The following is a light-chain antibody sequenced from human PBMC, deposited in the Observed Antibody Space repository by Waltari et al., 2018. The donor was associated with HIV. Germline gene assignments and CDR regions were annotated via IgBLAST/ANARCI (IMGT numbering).Light chain of an antibody. CDR2: KDT. V-gene: IGLV3-25*03. CDR3: QSADSSGIYEI. Sequence: QPPSMSVSPGQTARITCSGDALPKQYAYWYQQKPGQAPVLIIYKDTERPSGIPERFSGSNSGTIATLTISGVQAEDEAAYYCQSADSSGIYEIFGGGTKVIVL. CDR1: ALPKQY. J-gene: IGLJ2*01.